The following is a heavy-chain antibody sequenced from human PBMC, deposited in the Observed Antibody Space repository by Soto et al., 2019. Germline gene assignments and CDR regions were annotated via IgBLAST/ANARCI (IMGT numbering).Heavy chain of an antibody. CDR2: INPSGGST. D-gene: IGHD6-6*01. CDR3: ARTAPFYRSSSEENAALDY. CDR1: GYTFTSYY. V-gene: IGHV1-46*01. Sequence: ASVKVSCKASGYTFTSYYMHWVRQAPGQGLEWMGIINPSGGSTSYAQKFQGRVTMTRDTSTSTAYMELSSLRSEDTAVYYCARTAPFYRSSSEENAALDYWGQGTLVTVSS. J-gene: IGHJ4*02.